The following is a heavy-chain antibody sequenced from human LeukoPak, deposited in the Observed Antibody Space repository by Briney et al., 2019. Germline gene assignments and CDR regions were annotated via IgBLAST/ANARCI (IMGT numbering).Heavy chain of an antibody. J-gene: IGHJ4*02. CDR2: FCLGRDT. CDR1: GDSVTNDFF. V-gene: IGHV4-38-2*02. CDR3: ARWASISREPGGFFDH. Sequence: SGTLSLTCTVSGDSVTNDFFWGWVRQPPGKELEWIGSFCLGRDTYYRPSLKSRVTISVDTSKNQFSLNLNSVTAADTAVYYCARWASISREPGGFFDHWGQGTLVTVSS. D-gene: IGHD1-14*01.